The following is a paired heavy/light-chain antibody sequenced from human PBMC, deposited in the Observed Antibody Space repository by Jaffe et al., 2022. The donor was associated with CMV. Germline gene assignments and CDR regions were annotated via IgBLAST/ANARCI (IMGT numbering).Heavy chain of an antibody. D-gene: IGHD3-10*01. CDR3: ARELRFGGDDH. CDR2: ISNTGNII. Sequence: EVQVVESGGGLVQPGGSLRLSCAASGFTFSNFEMNWVRQAPGKGLEWISYISNTGNIIYYADSVKGRFTISRDNAKNSLYLQMNSLRVEDTALYYCARELRFGGDDHWGQGTLVTVSS. CDR1: GFTFSNFE. V-gene: IGHV3-48*03. J-gene: IGHJ5*02.
Light chain of an antibody. V-gene: IGKV1-17*01. CDR3: LQHRSYPYT. J-gene: IGKJ2*01. CDR2: GAS. CDR1: QDIRDD. Sequence: DIQVTQSPSSLSASVGDRVTITCRASQDIRDDLGWYQQKPGKAPKRLIYGASSVQSGVPLRFSGSGSGTEFTLTISSLQPEDFAIYYCLQHRSYPYTFGQGTKLEIK.